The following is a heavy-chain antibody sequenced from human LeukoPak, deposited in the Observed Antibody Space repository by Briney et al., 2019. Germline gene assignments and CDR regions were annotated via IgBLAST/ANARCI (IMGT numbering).Heavy chain of an antibody. V-gene: IGHV6-1*01. CDR1: GDTFSSNGVA. Sequence: SQTLSLTCAVSGDTFSSNGVAWNWIRQSPSRGLEWLGRTYYGSKWNNDYALSVKTRITINPDTSKNQFYLPLNSLTPEVTAVYYGTRGRNSAFDYWGQGSLVSVSS. CDR3: TRGRNSAFDY. J-gene: IGHJ4*02. CDR2: TYYGSKWNN. D-gene: IGHD1-14*01.